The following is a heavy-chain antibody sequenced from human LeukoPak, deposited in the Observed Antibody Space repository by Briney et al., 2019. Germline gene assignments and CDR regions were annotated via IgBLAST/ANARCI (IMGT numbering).Heavy chain of an antibody. V-gene: IGHV1-18*01. Sequence: ASVKVSCKASGYNFTSYGISWVRQAPGQGLEWMGWISAYNGNTNYAQKLQGRVTMTTDTSTSTAYMELRSLRSDDTAVYYCARDPDSSGATDYFDYWGQGTLVTVSS. CDR1: GYNFTSYG. CDR3: ARDPDSSGATDYFDY. J-gene: IGHJ4*02. D-gene: IGHD6-19*01. CDR2: ISAYNGNT.